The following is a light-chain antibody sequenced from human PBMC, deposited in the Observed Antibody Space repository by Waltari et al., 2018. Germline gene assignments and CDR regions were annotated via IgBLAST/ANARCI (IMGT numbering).Light chain of an antibody. CDR3: QRYDSFSVT. CDR1: QSISSW. Sequence: DIQLTQSPSPLSASVGDRVTITCRASQSISSWLAWYQQKPGKAPKLLIYKASSLESGVPSRFSGSASGTEFTLTISSLQPDDFATYYCQRYDSFSVTFGQGTKVEIK. J-gene: IGKJ1*01. CDR2: KAS. V-gene: IGKV1-5*03.